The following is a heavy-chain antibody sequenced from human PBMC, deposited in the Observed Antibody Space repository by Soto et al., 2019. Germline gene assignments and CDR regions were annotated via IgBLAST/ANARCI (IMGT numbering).Heavy chain of an antibody. D-gene: IGHD2-8*01. V-gene: IGHV1-69*12. CDR3: ARDNDRPQLGGNYYYILDV. J-gene: IGHJ6*02. Sequence: QVHLEQSGAEVKKPGSSVKVSCKASGGTFRTAAISWVRQAPGQGLEWLGGIMPVFRTPDYAQKLQGRVTITADESTSTASMELSGLRSDDTAVYYCARDNDRPQLGGNYYYILDVWGQGTTITVSS. CDR1: GGTFRTAA. CDR2: IMPVFRTP.